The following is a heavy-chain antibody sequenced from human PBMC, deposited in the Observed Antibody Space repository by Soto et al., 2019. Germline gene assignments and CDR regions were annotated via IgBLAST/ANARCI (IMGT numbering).Heavy chain of an antibody. CDR3: ARAPVASSWYYSSGYYYYGMDV. D-gene: IGHD6-13*01. V-gene: IGHV1-69*13. CDR1: GVTFSSYA. CDR2: IIPIFGTA. Sequence: SVKVSCKASGVTFSSYAISWVRQAPGQGLEWMGGIIPIFGTANYAQKFQGRVTITADESTSTAYMELSSLRSEDTAVYYCARAPVASSWYYSSGYYYYGMDVWGQGTTVTVSS. J-gene: IGHJ6*02.